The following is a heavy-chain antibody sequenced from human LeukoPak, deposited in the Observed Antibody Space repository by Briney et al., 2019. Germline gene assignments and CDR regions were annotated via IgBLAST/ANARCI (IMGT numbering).Heavy chain of an antibody. CDR2: ISSSSRHI. Sequence: GWSLRLSCAASGFTFSSYSMYWVRQAPGKGLEWVSSISSSSRHIYYADSVKGRFTIFRDDAKNSLFLQMDSLRVEDTAMYYCVRDFSTVTTAYLHHWGQGTLLTASS. V-gene: IGHV3-21*04. J-gene: IGHJ1*01. CDR3: VRDFSTVTTAYLHH. CDR1: GFTFSSYS. D-gene: IGHD4-17*01.